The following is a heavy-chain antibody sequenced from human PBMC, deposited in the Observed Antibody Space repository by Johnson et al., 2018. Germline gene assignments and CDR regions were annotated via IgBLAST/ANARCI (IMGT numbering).Heavy chain of an antibody. D-gene: IGHD4-17*01. CDR1: GYSFTSYW. CDR3: AKDRTVTTSYYYYYGMDV. J-gene: IGHJ6*02. Sequence: VQLVQSGAEVKKPGESLKISCKGSGYSFTSYWIGWVRQMPGKGLEWMGIIYPGDSDTRYSPSFQGQVTIPAAKSISTAYLQWSSLKASDTAMYYCAKDRTVTTSYYYYYGMDVWGQGTTVTVSS. V-gene: IGHV5-51*03. CDR2: IYPGDSDT.